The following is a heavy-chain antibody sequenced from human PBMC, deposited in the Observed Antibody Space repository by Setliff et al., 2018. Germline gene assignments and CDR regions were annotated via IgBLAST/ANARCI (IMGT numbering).Heavy chain of an antibody. CDR2: INAGNGNT. CDR3: ATALRYFDWLSPYYYYYYYMDV. J-gene: IGHJ6*03. CDR1: GYTFTSYA. Sequence: ASVKVSCKASGYTFTSYAMHWVRQAPGQRLEWMGWINAGNGNTKYSQKFQGRVTITRDTSASTAYMELSRLRSDDTAVYYCATALRYFDWLSPYYYYYYYMDVWGKGTTVTAP. D-gene: IGHD3-9*01. V-gene: IGHV1-3*01.